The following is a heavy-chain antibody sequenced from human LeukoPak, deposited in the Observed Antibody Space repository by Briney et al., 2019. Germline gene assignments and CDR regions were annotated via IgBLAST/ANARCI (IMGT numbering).Heavy chain of an antibody. J-gene: IGHJ4*02. D-gene: IGHD6-19*01. Sequence: ASVKVSCKASGYTFTGCYMHWVRQAPGQGLEWMGWINPNSGGTNYAQKFQGRVTMTRDTSISTAYMELSRLRSDDTAVYYCASIGPSYSSGWYPDENFDYWGQGTLVTVSS. CDR3: ASIGPSYSSGWYPDENFDY. V-gene: IGHV1-2*02. CDR1: GYTFTGCY. CDR2: INPNSGGT.